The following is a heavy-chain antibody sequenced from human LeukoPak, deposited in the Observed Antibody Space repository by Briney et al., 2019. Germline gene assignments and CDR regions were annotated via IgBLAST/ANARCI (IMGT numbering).Heavy chain of an antibody. CDR3: AKVFWSVWGSYRTNLDY. CDR1: GFTFSSYA. D-gene: IGHD3-16*02. V-gene: IGHV3-23*01. CDR2: ISGSGGST. J-gene: IGHJ4*02. Sequence: GGSLRLSCAASGFTFSSYAMSWVRQAPGKGLEWVSAISGSGGSTYYADSVKGRFTISRDNSKNTLYLQMNSLRAEDTAVYYCAKVFWSVWGSYRTNLDYWGQGTLVTVSS.